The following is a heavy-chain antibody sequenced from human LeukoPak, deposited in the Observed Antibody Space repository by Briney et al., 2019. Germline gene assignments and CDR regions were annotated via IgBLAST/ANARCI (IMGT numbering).Heavy chain of an antibody. D-gene: IGHD3-10*01. CDR1: GFTFDDYG. Sequence: PGGSLRLSCAASGFTFDDYGMSWVRQAPGKGLEWVSGINWNGGSTGYADSVKGRFTISRDNANNSLYLQMSSLRAEDTALYHCARAFGHDAFDIWGQGTMVTVSS. J-gene: IGHJ3*02. CDR3: ARAFGHDAFDI. V-gene: IGHV3-20*01. CDR2: INWNGGST.